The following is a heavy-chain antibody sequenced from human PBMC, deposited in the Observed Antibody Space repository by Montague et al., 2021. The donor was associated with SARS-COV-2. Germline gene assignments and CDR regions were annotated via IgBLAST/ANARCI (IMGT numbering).Heavy chain of an antibody. CDR1: GGSISTYY. Sequence: SETLSLTCSVSGGSISTYYWSWIRQPPGKGLEWIGYIYYSGGTNYNPSLKSRVTISIDTSKNQFSLELSSATAADMAVYYCASPGGYCTGGSCYYVYWGQGTLVTVSS. D-gene: IGHD2-15*01. CDR3: ASPGGYCTGGSCYYVY. V-gene: IGHV4-59*01. J-gene: IGHJ4*02. CDR2: IYYSGGT.